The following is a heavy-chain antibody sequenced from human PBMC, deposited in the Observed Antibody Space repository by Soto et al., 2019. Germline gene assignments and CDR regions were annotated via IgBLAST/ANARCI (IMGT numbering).Heavy chain of an antibody. V-gene: IGHV1-46*03. D-gene: IGHD6-13*01. J-gene: IGHJ4*02. Sequence: ASVKVSWKACCYTFASYYMEWVRQAPGQGLEWMGIINPSGGSTSYAQKFQGRVTMTRDTSTSTVYMELSSLRSEDTAVYYCAKSYSSSWYALDYWGQGTLVTVSS. CDR2: INPSGGST. CDR3: AKSYSSSWYALDY. CDR1: CYTFASYY.